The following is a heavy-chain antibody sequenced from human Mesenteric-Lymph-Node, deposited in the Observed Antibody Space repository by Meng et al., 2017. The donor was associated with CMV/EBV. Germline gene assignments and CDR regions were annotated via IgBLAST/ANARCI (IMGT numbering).Heavy chain of an antibody. J-gene: IGHJ4*02. V-gene: IGHV4-30-2*01. CDR1: GGSISSGGYS. CDR3: ARDSGDYCFDY. Sequence: AVSGGSISSGGYSGSWIRQPPGKGLEWIGYIYHSGSTYYNPSLKSRVTISVDRSKNQFSLKLSSVTAADTAVYYCARDSGDYCFDYWGQGTLVTVSS. CDR2: IYHSGST. D-gene: IGHD2/OR15-2a*01.